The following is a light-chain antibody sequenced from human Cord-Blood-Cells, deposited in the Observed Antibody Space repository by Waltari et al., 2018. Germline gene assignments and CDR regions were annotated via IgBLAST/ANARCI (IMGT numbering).Light chain of an antibody. Sequence: DIQMTQSPSSLSASVGDRVTITCQASESISSYFKWYQQNPGKAPKLLIFAASNLQSGVPSRFSGIGSETDFTHAISCLPPEYSATYYCQQSYSTPDTFGQGTKLEIK. V-gene: IGKV1-39*01. J-gene: IGKJ2*01. CDR3: QQSYSTPDT. CDR2: AAS. CDR1: ESISSY.